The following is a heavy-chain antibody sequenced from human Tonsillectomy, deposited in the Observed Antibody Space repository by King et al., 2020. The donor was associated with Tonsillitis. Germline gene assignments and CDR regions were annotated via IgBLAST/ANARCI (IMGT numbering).Heavy chain of an antibody. CDR2: ISGSGGST. V-gene: IGHV3-23*04. D-gene: IGHD2-2*01. CDR1: GFTFSSYA. CDR3: AKGGCSSTSCYYDCDY. J-gene: IGHJ4*02. Sequence: VQLVESGGGLVQPGGSLRLSCAASGFTFSSYAMSWVRQAPGKGLEGGSAISGSGGSTYYADSVKGRFTISRDNSKNTLYLQMNSLRAEDTAVYYCAKGGCSSTSCYYDCDYWGQGTLVTVSS.